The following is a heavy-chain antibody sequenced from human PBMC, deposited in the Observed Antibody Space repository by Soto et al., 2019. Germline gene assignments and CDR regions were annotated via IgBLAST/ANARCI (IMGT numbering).Heavy chain of an antibody. CDR2: INPNSGGT. CDR1: GYTFTGYY. Sequence: GASVKVSCKASGYTFTGYYMHWVRQAPGQGLEWMGWINPNSGGTNYAQKFQGWVTMTRDTSISTAYMELSRLRSDDTAVYYCARAPLPSYGDYPFDYWGQGTLVTVSS. CDR3: ARAPLPSYGDYPFDY. D-gene: IGHD4-17*01. V-gene: IGHV1-2*04. J-gene: IGHJ4*02.